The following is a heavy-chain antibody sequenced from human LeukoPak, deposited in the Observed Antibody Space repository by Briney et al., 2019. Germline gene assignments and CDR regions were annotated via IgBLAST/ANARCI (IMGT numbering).Heavy chain of an antibody. J-gene: IGHJ4*02. CDR2: IRSKANSYAT. Sequence: GGSLRLSCAASGFTFSGSALHWVRQASGKGLEWVGRIRSKANSYATAYAASVKGRFTISRDDSKNTAYLQMNSLKAEDTAVYYCTRPMSGDYYDSSGYALGYWGQGTLVTVSS. V-gene: IGHV3-73*01. D-gene: IGHD3-22*01. CDR3: TRPMSGDYYDSSGYALGY. CDR1: GFTFSGSA.